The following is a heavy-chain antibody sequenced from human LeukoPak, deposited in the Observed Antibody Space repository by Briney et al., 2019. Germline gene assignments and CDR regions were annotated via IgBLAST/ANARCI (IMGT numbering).Heavy chain of an antibody. V-gene: IGHV4-34*01. CDR1: GGSFSGYY. J-gene: IGHJ5*02. D-gene: IGHD6-13*01. Sequence: SETMSLTCAVYGGSFSGYYWSWIRQPPGKGLEWIGEINHSGSTNYNPSLKSRVTISVDTSKNQFSLKLSSVTAADTAVYYCARGGRIAAARFDPWGQGTPVTVSS. CDR2: INHSGST. CDR3: ARGGRIAAARFDP.